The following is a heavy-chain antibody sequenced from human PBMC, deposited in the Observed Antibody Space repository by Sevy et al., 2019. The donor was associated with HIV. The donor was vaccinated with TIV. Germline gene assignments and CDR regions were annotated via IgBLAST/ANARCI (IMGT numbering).Heavy chain of an antibody. CDR1: GFTFTNAW. J-gene: IGHJ3*02. Sequence: GWSLRLSCAAFGFTFTNAWMSWVRQAPGKGLEWVSIIYSGVTTSYADSVRGRFTISRDNSKNTLSLQMNSLRAEDTAVYYCARLSVYYYDSSGYYTTGNAFDIWGQGTMVTVSS. CDR2: IYSGVTT. CDR3: ARLSVYYYDSSGYYTTGNAFDI. D-gene: IGHD3-22*01. V-gene: IGHV3-53*01.